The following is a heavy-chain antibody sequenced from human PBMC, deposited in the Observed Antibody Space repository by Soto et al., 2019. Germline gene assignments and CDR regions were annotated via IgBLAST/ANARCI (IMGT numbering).Heavy chain of an antibody. J-gene: IGHJ4*02. D-gene: IGHD6-19*01. CDR1: GGSISSSSYY. CDR2: IYYSGST. Sequence: SSETLSLTCTVSGGSISSSSYYWGWIRQPPGKGLEWIGNIYYSGSTYYNPSLKSRFTISRDSSKNTVSLEMTSLRAEDTAVYYCAKGGRQWLVTYDFNYWGQGALVTVSS. V-gene: IGHV4-39*01. CDR3: AKGGRQWLVTYDFNY.